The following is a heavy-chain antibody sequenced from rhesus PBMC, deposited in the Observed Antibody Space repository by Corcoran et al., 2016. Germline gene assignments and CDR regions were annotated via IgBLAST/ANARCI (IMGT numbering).Heavy chain of an antibody. CDR2: CYGRGGST. CDR3: ARHGGWVGSYGLDS. Sequence: VLLVETGGGLFQPGVSLRLSFAASGFTFITYAMSWVRQAQGKGLEWIGYCYGRGGSTNYKPSLKNRVTISKDTSKNQFSLKMSSVTAADAAVYYCARHGGWVGSYGLDSWGQGVVVTVSS. V-gene: IGHV4-76*01. D-gene: IGHD5-42*01. CDR1: GFTFITYA. J-gene: IGHJ6*01.